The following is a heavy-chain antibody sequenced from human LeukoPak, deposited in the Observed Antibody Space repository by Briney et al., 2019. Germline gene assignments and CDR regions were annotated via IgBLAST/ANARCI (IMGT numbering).Heavy chain of an antibody. Sequence: SETLSLTCTVSGGSISNKNYYWDWIRQPPGKGLEWIGSIYYSGSTHYNPSLKSRVTISVDTSKNQFSLQLNSVTPEDTAVYYCAGELELLWRVGVFDIWGQGTMVTVSS. V-gene: IGHV4-39*02. CDR2: IYYSGST. CDR1: GGSISNKNYY. D-gene: IGHD3-10*01. J-gene: IGHJ3*02. CDR3: AGELELLWRVGVFDI.